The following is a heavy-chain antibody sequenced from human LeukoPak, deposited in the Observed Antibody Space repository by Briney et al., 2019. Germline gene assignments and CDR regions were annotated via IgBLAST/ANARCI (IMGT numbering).Heavy chain of an antibody. CDR2: IYHSGST. CDR1: GGSISSGGYY. D-gene: IGHD6-6*01. J-gene: IGHJ4*02. V-gene: IGHV4-30-2*01. CDR3: ARVRSIAARPGYFDY. Sequence: SQTLSLTCTVSGGSISSGGYYWSWIRQPPGKGLEWIGYIYHSGSTYYNPSLKSRVTISVDRSKNQFSLKLSSVTAADTAVYYCARVRSIAARPGYFDYWGQGTLVTVSS.